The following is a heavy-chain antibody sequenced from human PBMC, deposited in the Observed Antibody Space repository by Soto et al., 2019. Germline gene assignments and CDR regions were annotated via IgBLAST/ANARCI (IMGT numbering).Heavy chain of an antibody. CDR3: AHRRGDSSGYYYPPDAFEI. D-gene: IGHD3-22*01. CDR2: IYWNDDK. V-gene: IGHV2-5*01. Sequence: SGPTLVNPTQTLTLTCTFSGFSLSTSGVGVGRIRQPPGKALEWLALIYWNDDKRYSPSLKSRLTITKDTSKNQVVLTMTNMDPVDTATYYCAHRRGDSSGYYYPPDAFEIWGQGTMVTVSS. J-gene: IGHJ3*02. CDR1: GFSLSTSGVG.